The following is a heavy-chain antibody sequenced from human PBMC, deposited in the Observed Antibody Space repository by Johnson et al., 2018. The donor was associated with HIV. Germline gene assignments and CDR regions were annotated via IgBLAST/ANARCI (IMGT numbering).Heavy chain of an antibody. Sequence: QVQLVESGGGVVQPGRSLRLSCAASGFTFSSYAMHWVRQAPGKGLEWVAVISYDGSNKYYADSVKGRFTISRDNSKNTLYLQMNSLRAEDTAVYYCARDRGYGSGDAFDIWGKVTMVCVSS. J-gene: IGHJ3*02. V-gene: IGHV3-30*04. D-gene: IGHD3-10*01. CDR3: ARDRGYGSGDAFDI. CDR2: ISYDGSNK. CDR1: GFTFSSYA.